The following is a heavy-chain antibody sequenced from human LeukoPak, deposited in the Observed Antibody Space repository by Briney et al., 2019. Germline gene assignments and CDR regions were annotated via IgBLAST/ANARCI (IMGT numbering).Heavy chain of an antibody. V-gene: IGHV4-39*01. J-gene: IGHJ4*02. Sequence: PSETLSLTCTVSGGSISSSSYYWGWICQPPGTGLEWIGSIYYSGSTYYNPSLKSRVTISVDTSKNQFSLKLSSVTAADTAVYYCSGWEAIDYWGQGTLVTVSS. D-gene: IGHD6-19*01. CDR1: GGSISSSSYY. CDR2: IYYSGST. CDR3: SGWEAIDY.